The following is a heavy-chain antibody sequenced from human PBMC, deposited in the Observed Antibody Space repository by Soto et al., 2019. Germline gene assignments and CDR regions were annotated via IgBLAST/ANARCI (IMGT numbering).Heavy chain of an antibody. Sequence: QVQLQESGPGLVKPSQTLSLTCTVSGGSISSGDYYWSWIRQPPGKGLEWIGYIYYSGSTYYKPSLKSRVTISVDTSKNQFSLKLSSVTAADTAVYYCARDGNGSGSYTTYNWFDPWGQGTLVTVSS. CDR3: ARDGNGSGSYTTYNWFDP. CDR2: IYYSGST. V-gene: IGHV4-30-4*01. CDR1: GGSISSGDYY. D-gene: IGHD3-10*01. J-gene: IGHJ5*02.